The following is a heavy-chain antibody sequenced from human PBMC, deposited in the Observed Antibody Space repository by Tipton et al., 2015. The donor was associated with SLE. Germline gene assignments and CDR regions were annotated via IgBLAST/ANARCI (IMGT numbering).Heavy chain of an antibody. CDR1: GVSITSGTHY. J-gene: IGHJ5*02. CDR3: ARDFRANGNWFDP. D-gene: IGHD1-26*01. CDR2: IYSSGST. V-gene: IGHV4-61*02. Sequence: TLSLTCTVSGVSITSGTHYWSWIRQPAGKGLEWIGRIYSSGSTNYNPSLKSRVTLSVDTSKNQFSLKLTSVTAADTAVYYCARDFRANGNWFDPWGQGTLVTVS.